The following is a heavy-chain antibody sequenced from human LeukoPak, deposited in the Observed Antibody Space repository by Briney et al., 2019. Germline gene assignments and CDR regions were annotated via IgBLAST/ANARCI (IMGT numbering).Heavy chain of an antibody. Sequence: SETLSLTCTVSGGSISSYYWSWIRQPAGKGLEWIGRIYTSGSTNYNPSLKSRVTMSVDTSKNQFPLKLSSVTAADTAVCYCARGYSSWDTEYFQHWGQGTLVTVSS. D-gene: IGHD6-19*01. CDR3: ARGYSSWDTEYFQH. V-gene: IGHV4-4*07. J-gene: IGHJ1*01. CDR2: IYTSGST. CDR1: GGSISSYY.